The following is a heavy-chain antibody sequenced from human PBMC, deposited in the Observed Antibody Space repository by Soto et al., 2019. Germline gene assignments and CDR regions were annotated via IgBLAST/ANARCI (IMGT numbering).Heavy chain of an antibody. Sequence: SETLSLTCTVSGGSISSYYWSWIGQPPGKGLEWIGYIYYSGSTYYNPSLKSRVTISVDTSKNQFSLKLSSVTAADTAVYYCAIGGAARTLDDAFVIWCQATMLTISS. J-gene: IGHJ3*02. CDR3: AIGGAARTLDDAFVI. CDR2: IYYSGST. CDR1: GGSISSYY. V-gene: IGHV4-59*08. D-gene: IGHD6-6*01.